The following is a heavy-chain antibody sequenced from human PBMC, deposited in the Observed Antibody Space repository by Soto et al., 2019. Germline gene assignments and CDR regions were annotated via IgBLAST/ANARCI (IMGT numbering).Heavy chain of an antibody. CDR2: LYHRGSS. J-gene: IGHJ6*02. V-gene: IGHV4-59*08. D-gene: IGHD2-8*01. CDR1: NAYTRTDY. Sequence: PSKTLSLAWTISNAYTRTDYCMWILQAPGKGLEWIAYLYHRGSSKYNPSLQSRVTMSLDPSKNLFSLRLTSVTAADTAVYYCAFNDAATSDMDALGLET. CDR3: AFNDAATSDMDA.